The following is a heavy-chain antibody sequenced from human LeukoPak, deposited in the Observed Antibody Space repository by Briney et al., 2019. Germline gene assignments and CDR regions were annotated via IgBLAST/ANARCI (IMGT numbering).Heavy chain of an antibody. Sequence: ASVKVSCKASGYTFTSYDVNWVRQAAGQGLDWIGWMRPNNGNTGYAQKFQDRVTMTRDTSINTAYMELRSLTSEDTAVYYCARGPPESTSSDSWGQGTLVTISS. D-gene: IGHD2-2*01. CDR3: ARGPPESTSSDS. V-gene: IGHV1-8*01. J-gene: IGHJ4*02. CDR2: MRPNNGNT. CDR1: GYTFTSYD.